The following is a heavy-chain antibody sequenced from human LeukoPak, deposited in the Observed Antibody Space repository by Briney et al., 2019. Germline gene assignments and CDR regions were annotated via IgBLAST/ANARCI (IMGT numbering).Heavy chain of an antibody. CDR2: INPRGDAT. CDR3: AREGQQLKHFDY. Sequence: ASVKVSCKASGYTFTSYDINWVRQAPGQGLEWMGAINPRGDATIGAQKFQGRVTTTRDTSTSTVYIELSSLRSEDTAVYYCAREGQQLKHFDYWGQGTLVTVSS. J-gene: IGHJ4*02. CDR1: GYTFTSYD. D-gene: IGHD1-1*01. V-gene: IGHV1-46*01.